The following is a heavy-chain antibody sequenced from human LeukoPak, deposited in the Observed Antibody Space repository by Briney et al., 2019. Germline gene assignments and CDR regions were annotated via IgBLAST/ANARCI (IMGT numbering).Heavy chain of an antibody. CDR3: AKDMYSRSRHDAFDI. CDR1: GFTFDDYA. CDR2: ISLNSGSI. Sequence: QPGRSLRLSCAASGFTFDDYAMHWVRQAPGKGLEWVSGISLNSGSIGYADSVKGRFTISRDNAKNSLYLQMNSLRAEDTALYYCAKDMYSRSRHDAFDIWGQGTMVTVSS. V-gene: IGHV3-9*01. D-gene: IGHD6-13*01. J-gene: IGHJ3*02.